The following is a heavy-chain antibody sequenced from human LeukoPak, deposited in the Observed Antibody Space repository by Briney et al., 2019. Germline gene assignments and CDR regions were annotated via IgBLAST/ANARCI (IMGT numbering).Heavy chain of an antibody. CDR2: IRDDGSDK. CDR3: VRHTRRSPGDY. D-gene: IGHD1-26*01. Sequence: WVRQAPGKGLEWMANIRDDGSDKYYVDSVKGRFTISRDNAQNTLLLQMDSLRVEDTAVYYCVRHTRRSPGDYWGQGTLVTVST. J-gene: IGHJ4*02. V-gene: IGHV3-7*01.